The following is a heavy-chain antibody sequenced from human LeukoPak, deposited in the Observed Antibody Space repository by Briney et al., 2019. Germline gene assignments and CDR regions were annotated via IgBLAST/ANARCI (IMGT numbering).Heavy chain of an antibody. V-gene: IGHV3-11*05. CDR2: ISSGTTYT. D-gene: IGHD1-26*01. J-gene: IGHJ4*02. CDR1: GFTFSDSY. CDR3: ARDYSGGVGASDY. Sequence: PGGSLRLSCAASGFTFSDSYMIWIRQAPGKGLEWVSYISSGTTYTIYADSVRGRFTISRDNAKNSLFLQMNSLRAEDTAVYYCARDYSGGVGASDYWGQGTLVTVSS.